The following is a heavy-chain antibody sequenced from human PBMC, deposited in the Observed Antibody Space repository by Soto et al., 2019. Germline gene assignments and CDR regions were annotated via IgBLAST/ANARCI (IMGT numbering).Heavy chain of an antibody. CDR2: ISNSGGST. J-gene: IGHJ4*02. Sequence: GGSLRLSCAASGFTFSNYAMTWVRQAPGKGLEWVSVISNSGGSTNYADSVKGRFTISRDNSKNTLYLQMNSLRAEDTAVYYCARSSNSIAAAGTGFDYWGQGTLVTVS. D-gene: IGHD6-13*01. V-gene: IGHV3-23*01. CDR1: GFTFSNYA. CDR3: ARSSNSIAAAGTGFDY.